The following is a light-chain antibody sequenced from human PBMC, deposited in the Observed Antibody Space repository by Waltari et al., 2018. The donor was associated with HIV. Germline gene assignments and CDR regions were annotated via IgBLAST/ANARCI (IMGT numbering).Light chain of an antibody. J-gene: IGLJ3*02. CDR3: LLYFVTYRV. Sequence: QTVVTQEPSLTVSPGGTVTLTCASNTGAVTSGHYPNWFQQKPGQAPRPLIYGATNRHTWTPARFSGSLLGGKAALTLSTVQREDEADYYCLLYFVTYRVCGGGTKLTVL. CDR1: TGAVTSGHY. CDR2: GAT. V-gene: IGLV7-43*01.